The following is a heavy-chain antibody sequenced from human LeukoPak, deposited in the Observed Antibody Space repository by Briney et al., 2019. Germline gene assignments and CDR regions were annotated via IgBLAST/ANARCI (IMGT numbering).Heavy chain of an antibody. J-gene: IGHJ5*02. CDR1: GDSISSGDYS. V-gene: IGHV4-30-2*01. CDR2: IFHTGNS. CDR3: ARELWFVNAHGSWVDP. Sequence: SQTLSLTCAVSGDSISSGDYSWSWIRQPSGKGLEWIGYIFHTGNSYYNPSLKSRVTISVDRSKNQFSLRLTSVTGADTAVYYCARELWFVNAHGSWVDPWGQGTLVTVSS. D-gene: IGHD3-10*01.